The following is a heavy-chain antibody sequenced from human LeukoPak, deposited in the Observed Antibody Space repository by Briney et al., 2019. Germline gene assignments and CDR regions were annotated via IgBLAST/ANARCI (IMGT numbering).Heavy chain of an antibody. J-gene: IGHJ6*02. CDR2: INHSGST. CDR3: ARSPCSSTSCYYYYGMDV. V-gene: IGHV4-34*01. D-gene: IGHD2-2*01. Sequence: PSETLSLTCAVYSGSFSGYYWSWICQSPGKGLEWIGEINHSGSTNFNPSLKSRVTISLDTSKNQFSLKLSSVTAADTAVYYCARSPCSSTSCYYYYGMDVWGQGTTVTVSS. CDR1: SGSFSGYY.